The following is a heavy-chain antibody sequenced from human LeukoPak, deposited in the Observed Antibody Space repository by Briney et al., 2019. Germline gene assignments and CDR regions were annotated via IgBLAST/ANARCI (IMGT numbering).Heavy chain of an antibody. D-gene: IGHD6-13*01. CDR2: INPNSGGT. J-gene: IGHJ6*02. V-gene: IGHV1-2*02. CDR1: GYTFTGYY. CDR3: ARDSSSWGNYGMDV. Sequence: AASVKVSCKASGYTFTGYYMHWVRQAPGQGLEWMGWINPNSGGTNYAQKFEGRVTMTRDTSISTAYMELSRLRSEDTAVYYCARDSSSWGNYGMDVWGRGTTVTVSS.